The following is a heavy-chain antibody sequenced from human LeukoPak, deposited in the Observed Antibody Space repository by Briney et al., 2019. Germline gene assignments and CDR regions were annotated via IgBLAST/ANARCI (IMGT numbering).Heavy chain of an antibody. CDR1: GGSINTGNW. J-gene: IGHJ4*02. CDR2: IYHSGST. CDR3: ASSLDYGGNSVGVDY. Sequence: SETLSLTCAVSGGSINTGNWWSWVRQTPGKGLEWIGEIYHSGSTYYNPSLKSRVTISVDTSKNQFSLKLSSVTAADTAVYYCASSLDYGGNSVGVDYWGQGTLVTVSS. V-gene: IGHV4-4*02. D-gene: IGHD4-23*01.